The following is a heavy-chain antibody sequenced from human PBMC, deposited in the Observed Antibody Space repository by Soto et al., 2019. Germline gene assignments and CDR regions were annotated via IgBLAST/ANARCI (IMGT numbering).Heavy chain of an antibody. Sequence: EVQLVESGGGLVQPGGSLTLSCAASGFTFSTYSMNWVRQAPGKGLEWISYISGTSSTIYYADSVKGRFTISRDNAKNSLYLQMNSLRDEDTAVYYCARGMGYYCSGGSCPEVVFDYWGQGTLGTVSS. D-gene: IGHD2-15*01. CDR3: ARGMGYYCSGGSCPEVVFDY. J-gene: IGHJ4*02. CDR1: GFTFSTYS. V-gene: IGHV3-48*02. CDR2: ISGTSSTI.